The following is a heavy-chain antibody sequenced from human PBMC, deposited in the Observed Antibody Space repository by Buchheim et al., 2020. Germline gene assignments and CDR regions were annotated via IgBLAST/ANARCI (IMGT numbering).Heavy chain of an antibody. Sequence: EVQLVESGGGLVQPGGSLRLSCAASGFTFSSYWMSWVRQAPGKGLEWVANIKQDGSEKYYVDSVNGRFTISRDNAKTSLYLQMNSLRAEDTAVYYCARAFDTMVRGVIDYWGQGTL. CDR1: GFTFSSYW. D-gene: IGHD3-10*01. J-gene: IGHJ4*02. CDR2: IKQDGSEK. V-gene: IGHV3-7*01. CDR3: ARAFDTMVRGVIDY.